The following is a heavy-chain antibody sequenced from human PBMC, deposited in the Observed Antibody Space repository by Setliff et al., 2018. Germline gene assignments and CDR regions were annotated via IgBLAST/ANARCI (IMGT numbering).Heavy chain of an antibody. J-gene: IGHJ4*02. CDR3: ARGRKYRAVYFFDY. CDR2: ISNSNSI. D-gene: IGHD1-1*01. V-gene: IGHV3-48*01. CDR1: GFIFSDYA. Sequence: GGSLRLSCAASGFIFSDYAMNWVRQAPGKGLEWLSYISNSNSIHYADSVKGRFTISRDNSINTLYLQMNSLRTEDTAVYYCARGRKYRAVYFFDYWGQGALVTVSS.